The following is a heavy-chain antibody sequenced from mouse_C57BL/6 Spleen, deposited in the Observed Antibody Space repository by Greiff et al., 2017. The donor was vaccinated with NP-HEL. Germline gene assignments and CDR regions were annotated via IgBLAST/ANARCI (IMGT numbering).Heavy chain of an antibody. V-gene: IGHV1-80*01. CDR2: IYPGDGDT. CDR3: ARGGYYFYAMDY. CDR1: GYAFSSYW. J-gene: IGHJ4*01. D-gene: IGHD2-3*01. Sequence: VMLVESGAELVKPGASVKISCKASGYAFSSYWMNWVKQRPGKGLEWIGQIYPGDGDTNYNGKFKGKATLTADKSSSTAYMQLSSLTSEDSAVYFCARGGYYFYAMDYWGQGTSVTVSS.